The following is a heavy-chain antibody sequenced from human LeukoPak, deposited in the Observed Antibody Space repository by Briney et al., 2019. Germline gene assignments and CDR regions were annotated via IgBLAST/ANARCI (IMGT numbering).Heavy chain of an antibody. Sequence: SETLSLTCTASGGSISSGGYYWGWIRQPPGKGLEWIGNIYYTGSTYDNPSLKSRVTISLDTSKNQFSLKLSSVTAADTAVYYCARGVYSSNWYFPLWGQGTLVTVSS. CDR1: GGSISSGGYY. J-gene: IGHJ4*02. CDR3: ARGVYSSNWYFPL. V-gene: IGHV4-39*07. D-gene: IGHD6-13*01. CDR2: IYYTGST.